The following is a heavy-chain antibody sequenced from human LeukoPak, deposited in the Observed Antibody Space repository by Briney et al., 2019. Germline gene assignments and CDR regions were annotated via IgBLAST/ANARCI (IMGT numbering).Heavy chain of an antibody. Sequence: GASVKVSCKASGYTFTSYGISWVRQAPGQGLEGMGWISAYNGNTSYAQKLQGRVTMTTDTSTSTAYMELRSLRSDDTAVYYCARDGTMVRGVGNYYYYMDVWGKGTTVTVSS. V-gene: IGHV1-18*01. J-gene: IGHJ6*03. CDR1: GYTFTSYG. D-gene: IGHD3-10*01. CDR2: ISAYNGNT. CDR3: ARDGTMVRGVGNYYYYMDV.